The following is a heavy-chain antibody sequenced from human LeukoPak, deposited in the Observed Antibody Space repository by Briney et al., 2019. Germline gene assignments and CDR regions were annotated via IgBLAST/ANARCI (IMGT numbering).Heavy chain of an antibody. Sequence: SETLSLTCTVSGGSISSSSYYWGGIRQPPGKGLEWIGGIYYSGSTYYNPSLKSRVTISVDTSKNQFSLKLSSVTAADTAVYYCARDHCSGGSCYLSRTNWFDPWGQGTLVTVSS. CDR1: GGSISSSSYY. CDR3: ARDHCSGGSCYLSRTNWFDP. D-gene: IGHD2-15*01. V-gene: IGHV4-39*07. J-gene: IGHJ5*02. CDR2: IYYSGST.